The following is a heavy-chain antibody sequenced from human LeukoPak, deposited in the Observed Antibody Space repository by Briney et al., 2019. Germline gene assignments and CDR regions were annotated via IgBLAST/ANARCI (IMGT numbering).Heavy chain of an antibody. V-gene: IGHV3-30*18. D-gene: IGHD1-14*01. CDR1: GFTFSSYW. CDR3: AKGPTGTLYYYYYGMDV. Sequence: GGSLRLSCAASGFTFSSYWMHWVRQAPGKGLEWVAVISYDGSNKYYADSVKGRFTISRDNSKNTLYLQMNSLRAEDTAVYYCAKGPTGTLYYYYYGMDVWGQGTTVTVSS. J-gene: IGHJ6*02. CDR2: ISYDGSNK.